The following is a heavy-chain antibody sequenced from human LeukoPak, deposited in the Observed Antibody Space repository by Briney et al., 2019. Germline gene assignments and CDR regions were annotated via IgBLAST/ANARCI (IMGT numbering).Heavy chain of an antibody. J-gene: IGHJ4*02. V-gene: IGHV4-59*01. CDR2: ISYSGIT. Sequence: KPSAPLSLSCTVSGGSISSYYRSWIRQPPGKGLEWVGFISYSGITNYNPSLKSRVTTSVASSKNQFSLKVNSLTAVDTAVYYCARVLSDTSGWIFDYWGQGTLVTVSS. CDR1: GGSISSYY. CDR3: ARVLSDTSGWIFDY. D-gene: IGHD6-19*01.